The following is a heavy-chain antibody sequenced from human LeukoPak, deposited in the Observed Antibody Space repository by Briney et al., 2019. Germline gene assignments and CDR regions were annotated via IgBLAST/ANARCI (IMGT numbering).Heavy chain of an antibody. CDR3: ARAMITFGGVIEGFDY. CDR2: IYYSGST. D-gene: IGHD3-16*02. V-gene: IGHV4-59*01. J-gene: IGHJ4*02. CDR1: GGSISSYY. Sequence: PSETLSLTXTVSGGSISSYYWSWIRQPPGKGLEWIGYIYYSGSTNYNPSLKSRVTISVDTSKNQFSLKLSSVTAADTAAYYCARAMITFGGVIEGFDYWGQGTLVTVSS.